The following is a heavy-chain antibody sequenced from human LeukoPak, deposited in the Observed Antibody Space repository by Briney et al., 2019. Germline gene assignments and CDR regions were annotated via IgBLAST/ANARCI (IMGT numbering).Heavy chain of an antibody. Sequence: SETLSLTCTVSGGSISSSSYYWGWIRQPPGKGLEWIGSIYYSGSTYYNPSLKSRVTISVDTSKNQFSLKLSSVTAADTAVYYCARGVGYCSGGSCYDYYYYYYMDVWGKGTTVTVSS. V-gene: IGHV4-39*07. CDR2: IYYSGST. D-gene: IGHD2-15*01. CDR1: GGSISSSSYY. CDR3: ARGVGYCSGGSCYDYYYYYYMDV. J-gene: IGHJ6*03.